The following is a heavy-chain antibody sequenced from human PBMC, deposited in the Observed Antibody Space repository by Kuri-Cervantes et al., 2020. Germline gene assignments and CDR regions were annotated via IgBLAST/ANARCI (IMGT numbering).Heavy chain of an antibody. D-gene: IGHD2-2*01. V-gene: IGHV3-7*01. Sequence: GESLKISCAASGFTFSSYWMSWVRQAPGKGLEWVANIKQDGSEKYYVDSVKGRFTISRDNAKNSLYLQMNGLRAEDTAVYYCARDVTMLFDYWGQGTLVTVSS. CDR2: IKQDGSEK. CDR3: ARDVTMLFDY. CDR1: GFTFSSYW. J-gene: IGHJ4*02.